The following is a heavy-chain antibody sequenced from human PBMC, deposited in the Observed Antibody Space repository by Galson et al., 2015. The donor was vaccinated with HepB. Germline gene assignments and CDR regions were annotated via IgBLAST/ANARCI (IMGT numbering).Heavy chain of an antibody. CDR2: ISAHSGDT. Sequence: SVKVSCKASGYTFTTNGISWVRQAPGQGLEWMGWISAHSGDTKYAQKLQGRVTMTWDTSTSTVYVELRSLRSDDTAAYYCARDRDYRLDYWGQGTLVTVSS. CDR1: GYTFTTNG. CDR3: ARDRDYRLDY. D-gene: IGHD4/OR15-4a*01. V-gene: IGHV1-18*04. J-gene: IGHJ4*02.